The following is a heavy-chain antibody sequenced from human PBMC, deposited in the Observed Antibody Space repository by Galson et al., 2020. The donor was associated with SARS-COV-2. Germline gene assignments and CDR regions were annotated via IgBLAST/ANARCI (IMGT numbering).Heavy chain of an antibody. CDR1: GFSLSTSGMC. Sequence: SGPTLVQLTQTLTLTCTFSGFSLSTSGMCVSWIRQPPGKALEWLARLDWDDDKYYSTSLKTRLTISKDTSKNQVVLTMTNMDPVDTATYYCARVWFGLNAFDIWGQGTMVTGSS. D-gene: IGHD3-16*01. J-gene: IGHJ3*02. CDR3: ARVWFGLNAFDI. CDR2: LDWDDDK. V-gene: IGHV2-70*11.